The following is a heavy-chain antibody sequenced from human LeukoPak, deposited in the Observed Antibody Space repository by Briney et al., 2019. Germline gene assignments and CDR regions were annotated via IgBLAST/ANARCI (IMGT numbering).Heavy chain of an antibody. CDR3: AKEIGLLDP. Sequence: GGSLRLSCVASGFTFSSYAMSWVRQAPGKGLEGVSSISGGGVTIYYADSVKGRFADSRDKSKNTLYLQMNSLRAEDTAVYYCAKEIGLLDPWGQGTLVTVSS. V-gene: IGHV3-23*01. D-gene: IGHD3-16*01. J-gene: IGHJ5*02. CDR1: GFTFSSYA. CDR2: ISGGGVTI.